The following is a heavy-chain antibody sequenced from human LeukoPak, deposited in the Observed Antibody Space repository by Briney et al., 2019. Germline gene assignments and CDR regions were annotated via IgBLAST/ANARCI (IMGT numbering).Heavy chain of an antibody. V-gene: IGHV3-30-3*01. D-gene: IGHD6-13*01. CDR3: ARGAYSSSWSFSP. CDR2: ITYDGNNK. Sequence: GGSLRLSCAASGFTFSNYAMHWARQAPGKGLEWVAVITYDGNNKYYADSVKGRFTISRDNSKDTLYVQMNSLRTEDTAVYYCARGAYSSSWSFSPWGQGTLVTVFS. J-gene: IGHJ5*02. CDR1: GFTFSNYA.